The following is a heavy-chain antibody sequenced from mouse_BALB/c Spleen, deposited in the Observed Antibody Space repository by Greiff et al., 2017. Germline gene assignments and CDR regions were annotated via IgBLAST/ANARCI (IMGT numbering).Heavy chain of an antibody. CDR3: VRDGNYGAD. Sequence: VKLMESGPGLVAPSQSLSITCTVSGFSLPSYDISWIRQPPGKGVEWRGVIWTGGGTNYNSAFMSRLSISKDNSKRQVFLKMNSLQTADTAKYYCVRDGNYGADWGQGTLVTVSA. CDR1: GFSLPSYD. CDR2: IWTGGGT. J-gene: IGHJ3*01. D-gene: IGHD2-1*01. V-gene: IGHV2-9-2*01.